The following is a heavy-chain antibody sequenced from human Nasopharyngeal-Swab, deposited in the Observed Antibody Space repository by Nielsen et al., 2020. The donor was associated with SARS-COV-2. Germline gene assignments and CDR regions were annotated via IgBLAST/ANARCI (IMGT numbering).Heavy chain of an antibody. V-gene: IGHV3-9*01. D-gene: IGHD6-19*01. CDR2: ISWNSGSI. Sequence: SLKISCAASGFTFDDYAMHWVRQAPGKGLEWVSGISWNSGSIGYADSVKGRFTISTDNAKNSLYLQMNSLRAEDTALYYCAKDMEEQWLGALDYWGQGTLVTVSS. CDR1: GFTFDDYA. J-gene: IGHJ4*02. CDR3: AKDMEEQWLGALDY.